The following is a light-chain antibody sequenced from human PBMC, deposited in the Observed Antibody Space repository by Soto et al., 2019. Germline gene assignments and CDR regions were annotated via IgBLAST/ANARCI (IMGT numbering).Light chain of an antibody. J-gene: IGKJ1*01. CDR1: QSVSGSY. CDR3: QQYGSSPVT. V-gene: IGKV3-20*01. CDR2: GAS. Sequence: EIVMTQSPGTLSLSPGEAATLSCRASQSVSGSYLAWYQQKPGQAPRLVIYGASSRATGIPDRFSGSGSGTDFTLTISRLEPEDFAVYFCQQYGSSPVTFGQGTKVDIK.